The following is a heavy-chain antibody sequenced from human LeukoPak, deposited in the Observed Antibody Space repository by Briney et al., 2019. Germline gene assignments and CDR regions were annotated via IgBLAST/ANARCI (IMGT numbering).Heavy chain of an antibody. CDR3: AKDSMEWQQLATYYYYGMDV. Sequence: GGSLRLSCAASGFTFSGYAMSWVRQAPGKGLEWVSAISGSGGSTYYADSVKGRFTISRDNSKNTLYLQMNSLRAEDTAVYYCAKDSMEWQQLATYYYYGMDVWGQGTTVTVSS. D-gene: IGHD6-13*01. J-gene: IGHJ6*02. V-gene: IGHV3-23*01. CDR1: GFTFSGYA. CDR2: ISGSGGST.